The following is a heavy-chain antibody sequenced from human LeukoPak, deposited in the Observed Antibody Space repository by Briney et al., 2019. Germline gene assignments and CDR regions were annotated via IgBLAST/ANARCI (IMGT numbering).Heavy chain of an antibody. V-gene: IGHV3-7*01. D-gene: IGHD3-22*01. CDR1: GFSFSSYW. CDR3: ATDRGYSSFDY. Sequence: PGGSLRLSCAASGFSFSSYWMHWARQAPGKRLEWLASIHPDGSQKDYVESVKGRFTISRDNAKKSLYLQMNSLRAEDTATYYCATDRGYSSFDYWGQGTLVTVSS. J-gene: IGHJ4*02. CDR2: IHPDGSQK.